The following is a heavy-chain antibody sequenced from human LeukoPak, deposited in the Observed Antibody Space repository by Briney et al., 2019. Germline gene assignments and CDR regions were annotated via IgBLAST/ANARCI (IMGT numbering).Heavy chain of an antibody. Sequence: GGSLRLSCAASGFTVSSNYMSWVRQAPGKGLEWVSAISGSGGSTYYADSVKGRFTISRDNSKNTLYLQMNSLRAEDTAVYYCAKDYETYSSSWRDAFDIWGQGTMVTVSS. J-gene: IGHJ3*02. CDR2: ISGSGGST. D-gene: IGHD6-13*01. CDR3: AKDYETYSSSWRDAFDI. CDR1: GFTVSSNY. V-gene: IGHV3-23*01.